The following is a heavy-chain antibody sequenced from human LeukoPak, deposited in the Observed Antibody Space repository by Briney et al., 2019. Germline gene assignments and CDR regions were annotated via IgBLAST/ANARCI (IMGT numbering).Heavy chain of an antibody. J-gene: IGHJ3*02. Sequence: GASVEVSCKASGYTYTTYYMHWVRQAPGQGLEWMGIINPSGGSTSYAQKFQGRVTMTRDTSTSTVYMELSSLRSEDTAVYYCARGYDILSGYYPSGALDIWGQGTMVTVSS. CDR2: INPSGGST. D-gene: IGHD3-9*01. CDR3: ARGYDILSGYYPSGALDI. V-gene: IGHV1-46*01. CDR1: GYTYTTYY.